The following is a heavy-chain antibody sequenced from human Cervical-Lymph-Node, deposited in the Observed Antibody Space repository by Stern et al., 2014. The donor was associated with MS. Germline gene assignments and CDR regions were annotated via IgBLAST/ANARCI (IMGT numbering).Heavy chain of an antibody. CDR3: ARGYPFFDN. V-gene: IGHV1-2*04. CDR2: SNPNTGVT. J-gene: IGHJ4*02. D-gene: IGHD2-15*01. CDR1: GYTFTGFF. Sequence: VQLVESGAEVKKPGASVKVSCTASGYTFTGFFLHWVRQAPGQGLEWVGWSNPNTGVTKSAQKFQGWVTLTRDTSINTVYMELNRLKSDDTAVFYCARGYPFFDNWGQGTLVTVSS.